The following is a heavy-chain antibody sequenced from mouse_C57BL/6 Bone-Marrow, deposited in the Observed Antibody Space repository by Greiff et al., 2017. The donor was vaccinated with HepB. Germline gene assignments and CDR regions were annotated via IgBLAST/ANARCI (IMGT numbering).Heavy chain of an antibody. Sequence: VQLQQSGAELVRPGASVKLSCKASGYTFTDYYINWVKQRPGQGLEWIARIYPGSGNTYYNEKFKGKATLTAEKSSSTAYMQLSSLTAEDSAVYVCARRGLRRGWFAYWGQGTLVTVSA. J-gene: IGHJ3*01. CDR3: ARRGLRRGWFAY. CDR2: IYPGSGNT. D-gene: IGHD2-4*01. CDR1: GYTFTDYY. V-gene: IGHV1-76*01.